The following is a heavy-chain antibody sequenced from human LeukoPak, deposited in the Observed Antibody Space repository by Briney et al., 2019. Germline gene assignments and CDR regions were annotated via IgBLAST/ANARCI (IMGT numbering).Heavy chain of an antibody. CDR2: ISGSGGST. CDR1: GFTFSSYA. D-gene: IGHD3-3*01. Sequence: RGSPRLSCAASGFTFSSYAMSWVRQAPGKGLEWVSAISGSGGSTYYADSVKGRFTISRDNSKNTLYLQMNSLRAEDTAVYYCAKDRITIFGVVRNFDYWGQGTLVSVSS. V-gene: IGHV3-23*01. CDR3: AKDRITIFGVVRNFDY. J-gene: IGHJ4*02.